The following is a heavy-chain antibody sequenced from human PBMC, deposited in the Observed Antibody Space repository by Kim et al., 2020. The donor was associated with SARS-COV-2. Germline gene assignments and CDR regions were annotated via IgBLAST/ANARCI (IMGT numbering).Heavy chain of an antibody. V-gene: IGHV4-31*02. CDR3: ARSLKYYYDSSQMAFDI. J-gene: IGHJ3*02. D-gene: IGHD3-22*01. Sequence: LKSRVSISVDTSKNQFSLKLSSVTAADTAVYYCARSLKYYYDSSQMAFDIWGQGTMVTVSS.